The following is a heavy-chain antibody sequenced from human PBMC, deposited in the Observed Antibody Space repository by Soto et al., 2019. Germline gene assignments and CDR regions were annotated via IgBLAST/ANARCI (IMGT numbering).Heavy chain of an antibody. Sequence: QPGGSLRLSCAASGFTFSSYGMHWVRQAPGKGLEWVAVISYDGSNKYYADSVQGRFIIARDKSKNTLYLQMNRLRAEDTAVYYCAKDYNIAARYFDYWGQGTLVTVSS. D-gene: IGHD6-6*01. CDR2: ISYDGSNK. CDR1: GFTFSSYG. J-gene: IGHJ4*02. V-gene: IGHV3-30*18. CDR3: AKDYNIAARYFDY.